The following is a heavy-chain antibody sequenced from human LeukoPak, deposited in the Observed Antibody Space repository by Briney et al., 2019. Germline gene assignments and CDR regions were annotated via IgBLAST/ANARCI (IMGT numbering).Heavy chain of an antibody. CDR3: ARDPGDGYFDY. Sequence: ASVKVSCKASGGTVSSYTISWVRQAPGQGLEWMGRIIPILGIANYAQKFQGRVAITADKSTSTAYMELSSLRSEDTAVYYCARDPGDGYFDYWGQGTLVTVSS. J-gene: IGHJ4*02. D-gene: IGHD2-21*02. CDR1: GGTVSSYT. CDR2: IIPILGIA. V-gene: IGHV1-69*04.